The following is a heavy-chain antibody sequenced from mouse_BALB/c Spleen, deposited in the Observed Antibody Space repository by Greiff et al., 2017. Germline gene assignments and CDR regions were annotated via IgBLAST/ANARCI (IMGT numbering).Heavy chain of an antibody. V-gene: IGHV3-2*02. CDR1: GYSITSDYA. Sequence: EVQLQESGPGLVKPSQSLSLTCTVTGYSITSDYAWNWIRQFPGNKLEWMGYISYSGSTSYNPSLKSRISITRDTSKNQFFLQLNSVTTEDTATYYCARYYDGYYYAMDYWGQGTSVTVSS. J-gene: IGHJ4*01. CDR2: ISYSGST. CDR3: ARYYDGYYYAMDY. D-gene: IGHD2-3*01.